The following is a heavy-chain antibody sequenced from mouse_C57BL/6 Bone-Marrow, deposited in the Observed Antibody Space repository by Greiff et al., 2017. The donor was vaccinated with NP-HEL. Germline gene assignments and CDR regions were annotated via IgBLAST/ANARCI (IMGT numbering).Heavy chain of an antibody. CDR2: IYPGSGNP. V-gene: IGHV1-76*01. J-gene: IGHJ3*01. Sequence: QVQLQQSGAELVRPGASVKLSCKASGYTFTDYYINWVKQRPGQGLEWIARIYPGSGNPYYNAQFKGKATLTAEKSSSTAYMQLSSLTSEDSAVYFCESYGNYGFAYWGQGTLVTVSA. CDR3: ESYGNYGFAY. D-gene: IGHD2-1*01. CDR1: GYTFTDYY.